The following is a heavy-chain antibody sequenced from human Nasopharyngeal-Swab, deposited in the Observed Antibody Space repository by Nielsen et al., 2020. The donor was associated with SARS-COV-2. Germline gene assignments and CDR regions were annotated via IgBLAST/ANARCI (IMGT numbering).Heavy chain of an antibody. J-gene: IGHJ4*02. Sequence: GESLKISCAASGFTFSSYAMHWVRQAPGKGLERVAVISYDGSNKYYADSVKGRFTISRDNSKNTLYLQMNSLRAEDTAVYYCARGPTTVVTLYYFDYWGQGTLVTVSS. V-gene: IGHV3-30*04. CDR1: GFTFSSYA. CDR2: ISYDGSNK. D-gene: IGHD4-23*01. CDR3: ARGPTTVVTLYYFDY.